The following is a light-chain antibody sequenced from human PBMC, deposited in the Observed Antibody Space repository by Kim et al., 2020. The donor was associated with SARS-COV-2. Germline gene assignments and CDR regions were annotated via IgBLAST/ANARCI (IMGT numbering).Light chain of an antibody. Sequence: VSPVERAPLSCRASQSVSSNLAWYQQKPRQAPRLLIYGASTRATGIPARFSGSGSGTECTLTISSLQSEDFAVYYCQQYNNWPPYTFGQGTKLEI. CDR3: QQYNNWPPYT. CDR1: QSVSSN. J-gene: IGKJ2*01. CDR2: GAS. V-gene: IGKV3-15*01.